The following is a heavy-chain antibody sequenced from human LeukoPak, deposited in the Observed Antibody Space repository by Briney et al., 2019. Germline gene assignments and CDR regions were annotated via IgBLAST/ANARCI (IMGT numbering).Heavy chain of an antibody. CDR3: ARGGVSSILTGYHAWDS. CDR2: IRYDGSNE. V-gene: IGHV3-30*02. CDR1: GFTFSSYG. D-gene: IGHD3-9*01. J-gene: IGHJ4*02. Sequence: GGSLRPSCAASGFTFSSYGMHWVRQAPGKGLEWVSFIRYDGSNEYYADSVRGRFTISRDNSKNTLYLQMNSLRAEDTAIYYCARGGVSSILTGYHAWDSWGQGTLVTVSS.